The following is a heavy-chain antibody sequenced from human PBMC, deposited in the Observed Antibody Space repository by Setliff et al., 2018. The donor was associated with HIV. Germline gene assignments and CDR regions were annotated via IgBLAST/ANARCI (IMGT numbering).Heavy chain of an antibody. CDR2: ISTYNGNA. Sequence: ASVKVSCKASGYTFTNYDINWVRQAPGQGLEWMGWISTYNGNANYAQRFQGRVTMTTDTSTNTAYMEVRSLRSDDTAVYYCARNSFPRAVTGTGPLFDYWGQGTLVTVSS. CDR1: GYTFTNYD. J-gene: IGHJ4*02. CDR3: ARNSFPRAVTGTGPLFDY. V-gene: IGHV1-18*01. D-gene: IGHD6-19*01.